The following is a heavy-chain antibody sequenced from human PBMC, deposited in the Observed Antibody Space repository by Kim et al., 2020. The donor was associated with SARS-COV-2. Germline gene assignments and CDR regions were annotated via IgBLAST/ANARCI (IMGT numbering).Heavy chain of an antibody. CDR3: AGYFGSGSSRVDP. CDR1: GFIFSGSS. CDR2: IRSKARSYAT. Sequence: GGSLRLSCAASGFIFSGSSIYWVRQASGKGLEWVGRIRSKARSYATTYGASVKGRFTISRDDSKNTGYLQMNSLKTEDTAVYYCAGYFGSGSSRVDPWGQGTLVTISS. V-gene: IGHV3-73*01. D-gene: IGHD3-10*01. J-gene: IGHJ5*02.